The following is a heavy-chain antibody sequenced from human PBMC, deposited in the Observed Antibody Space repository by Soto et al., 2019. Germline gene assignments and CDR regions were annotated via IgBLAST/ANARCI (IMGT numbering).Heavy chain of an antibody. CDR1: GFTFITYW. J-gene: IGHJ4*02. CDR2: IKQDGSEQ. Sequence: EVLLVESGGGLVQPGGSLRLSCAASGFTFITYWMSWVRQAPGKGLEWVANIKQDGSEQFYVDSVKGRFTISRDNAKNSLFLQMNSRRAEDPAVYFCARLPHPGIAVAGTVNWGQGTLVTVSS. D-gene: IGHD6-19*01. CDR3: ARLPHPGIAVAGTVN. V-gene: IGHV3-7*05.